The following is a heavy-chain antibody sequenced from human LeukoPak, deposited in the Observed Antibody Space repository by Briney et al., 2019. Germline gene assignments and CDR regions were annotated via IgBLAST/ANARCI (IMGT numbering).Heavy chain of an antibody. D-gene: IGHD6-13*01. J-gene: IGHJ3*02. CDR3: ARAGIAPAVDAIDN. V-gene: IGHV3-30-3*01. CDR2: ISYDGSNK. Sequence: GRSLRLSCAASGFTFSSYAMHWVRQAPGKGLEWVAVISYDGSNKYYADSVKGRFTISRDNSKNTLYLQMNSLRAEDTAVYYCARAGIAPAVDAIDNWGQGTLCTVYS. CDR1: GFTFSSYA.